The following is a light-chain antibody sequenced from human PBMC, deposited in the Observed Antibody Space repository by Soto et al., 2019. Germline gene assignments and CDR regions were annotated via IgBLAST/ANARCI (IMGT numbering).Light chain of an antibody. Sequence: DIQMTQSPSSLSASVGDRVTITCQASQDISNYLNWYKQKPGKAPKLLIYDASNLETGVPSRFSGSGSGTDFTFTISSLQPEDIATSYCQQYDNLPLTFGGGTKVEIK. CDR3: QQYDNLPLT. CDR1: QDISNY. V-gene: IGKV1-33*01. CDR2: DAS. J-gene: IGKJ4*01.